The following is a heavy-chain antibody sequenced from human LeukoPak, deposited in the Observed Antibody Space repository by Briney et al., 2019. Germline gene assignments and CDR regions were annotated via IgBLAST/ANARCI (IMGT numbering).Heavy chain of an antibody. V-gene: IGHV3-23*01. CDR2: ISATGGST. CDR1: GFTFSNYA. D-gene: IGHD6-19*01. Sequence: GGSLRLSCAASGFTFSNYAITWVRQAPGKGLEWVSTISATGGSTYYADSVKGRFTISRDNSKDTLYLQMNSLRAEDTAVYYCAKGGYSSGWRNYFDYWGQGTLVTVSS. CDR3: AKGGYSSGWRNYFDY. J-gene: IGHJ4*02.